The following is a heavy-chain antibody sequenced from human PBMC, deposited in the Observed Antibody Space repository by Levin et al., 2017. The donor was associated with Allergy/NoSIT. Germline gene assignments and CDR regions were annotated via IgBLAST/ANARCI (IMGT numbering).Heavy chain of an antibody. Sequence: LSLTCAASGFTFSSYWMSWVRQAPGKGLEWVANIKHDGSEKYYVDSVKGRFTISRDDAKNSLYLQMNSLRAEDTAVYYCARDRELATILDSWGQGTLVTVSS. J-gene: IGHJ4*02. D-gene: IGHD5-24*01. CDR3: ARDRELATILDS. CDR2: IKHDGSEK. V-gene: IGHV3-7*01. CDR1: GFTFSSYW.